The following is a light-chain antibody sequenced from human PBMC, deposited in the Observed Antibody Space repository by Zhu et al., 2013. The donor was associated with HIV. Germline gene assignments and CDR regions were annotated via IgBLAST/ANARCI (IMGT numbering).Light chain of an antibody. J-gene: IGKJ3*01. CDR3: QQYDNSPFT. V-gene: IGKV3-15*01. CDR2: GVS. CDR1: QSVNIN. Sequence: EIVMTQSPATLSVSPGERATLSCRASQSVNINLAWYQQKPGQAPRLLIYGVSTRATGTPARFIASGSGTEFTLTISSLQSEDFALYFCQQYDNSPFTFGPGTKVDIK.